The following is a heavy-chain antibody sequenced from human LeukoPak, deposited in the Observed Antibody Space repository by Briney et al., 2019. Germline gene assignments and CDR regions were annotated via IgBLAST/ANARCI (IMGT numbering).Heavy chain of an antibody. CDR1: GYSFTSYW. CDR3: ARLIVGATRVSAAPNWFDP. D-gene: IGHD1-26*01. V-gene: IGHV5-51*01. Sequence: GESLKISCKGSGYSFTSYWIGWVRQVPGKGLEWMGIIYPGDSDTRYSPSFQGQVTISADKSISTAYLQWSSLKASDTAMYYCARLIVGATRVSAAPNWFDPWGQGTLVTVSS. CDR2: IYPGDSDT. J-gene: IGHJ5*02.